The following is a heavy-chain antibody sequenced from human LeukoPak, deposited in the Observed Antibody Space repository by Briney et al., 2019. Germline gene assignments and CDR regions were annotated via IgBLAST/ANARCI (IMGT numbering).Heavy chain of an antibody. CDR3: AKLPSLVWFGELLPKAPFYYYYGMDV. J-gene: IGHJ6*02. CDR2: ISGSGDST. V-gene: IGHV3-23*01. CDR1: GFTFSTYA. Sequence: GGSLRLPCAASGFTFSTYAVNWVRQAPGKGLEWVSTISGSGDSTYYADSVKGRFTISRDNSKDTLYLQMNSLRAEGTAVYYCAKLPSLVWFGELLPKAPFYYYYGMDVWGQGTTVTVSS. D-gene: IGHD3-10*01.